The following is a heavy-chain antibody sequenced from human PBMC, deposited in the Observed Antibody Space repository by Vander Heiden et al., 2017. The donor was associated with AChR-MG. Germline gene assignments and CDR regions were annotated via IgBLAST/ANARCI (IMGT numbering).Heavy chain of an antibody. CDR1: GGSFSGYY. D-gene: IGHD3-22*01. Sequence: QVQLQQWGAGLLKPSETLPPTCAVYGGSFSGYYWSWIRQPPGKGLEWIGEINHSGSNNYNPSLKSRVTISVDTSKNQFSLKLSSVTAADTAVYYCATHYYDSSGVNFDYWVQGTLVTVSS. CDR2: INHSGSN. J-gene: IGHJ4*02. V-gene: IGHV4-34*01. CDR3: ATHYYDSSGVNFDY.